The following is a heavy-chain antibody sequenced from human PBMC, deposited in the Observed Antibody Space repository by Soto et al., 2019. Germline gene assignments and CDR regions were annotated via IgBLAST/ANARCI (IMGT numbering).Heavy chain of an antibody. CDR3: ARYLGYCSSTSCNQSILYYFDY. V-gene: IGHV4-34*01. CDR1: GGSFSGYY. D-gene: IGHD2-2*01. J-gene: IGHJ4*02. Sequence: SETLSLTCAVYGGSFSGYYWSWIRQPPGKGLEWIGEINHSGSTNYNPSLKSRTTITVDTSKNQFSLKLSSVTAADTTVYYCARYLGYCSSTSCNQSILYYFDYWGQGTLVTVSS. CDR2: INHSGST.